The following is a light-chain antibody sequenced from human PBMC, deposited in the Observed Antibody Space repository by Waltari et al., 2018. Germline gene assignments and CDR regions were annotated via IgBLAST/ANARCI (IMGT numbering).Light chain of an antibody. CDR3: QHRSNWPLT. V-gene: IGKV3-11*01. CDR2: DAS. Sequence: EIVLTQSPATLSLSPGERATLSCRASQSVSSYLAWYQQKPGQAPRLLIYDASNRATGMPARFSGSGSWTDFTLTITSREPEDFTVYYCQHRSNWPLTFGGGTKVEIK. J-gene: IGKJ4*01. CDR1: QSVSSY.